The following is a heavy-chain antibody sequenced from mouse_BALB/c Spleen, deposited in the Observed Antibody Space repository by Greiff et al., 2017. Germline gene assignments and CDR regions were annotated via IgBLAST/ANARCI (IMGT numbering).Heavy chain of an antibody. Sequence: EVQLVESGGGLVKPGGSLKLSCAASGFTFSSYAMSWVRQTPEKRLEWVASISSGGSTYYPDSVKGRFTISRDNARNILYLQMSSLRSEDTAMYYCARTGYYRYPYYFDYWGQGTTLTVSS. J-gene: IGHJ2*01. CDR3: ARTGYYRYPYYFDY. CDR2: ISSGGST. CDR1: GFTFSSYA. V-gene: IGHV5-6-5*01. D-gene: IGHD2-14*01.